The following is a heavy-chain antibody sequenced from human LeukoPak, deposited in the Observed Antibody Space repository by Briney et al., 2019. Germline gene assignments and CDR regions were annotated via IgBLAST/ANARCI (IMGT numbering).Heavy chain of an antibody. CDR2: IYLADSDA. J-gene: IGHJ3*02. D-gene: IGHD2-15*01. V-gene: IGHV5-51*01. CDR3: ARPKTETGYDAFDI. CDR1: GYRYNSYW. Sequence: GESLKISCKGSGYRYNSYWIGWVRQMPGKGLDWIGIIYLADSDARYSPSFQGQVSFSADRSINTAYLQWSSLRASDTAMYYCARPKTETGYDAFDIWGQGTMVTVSS.